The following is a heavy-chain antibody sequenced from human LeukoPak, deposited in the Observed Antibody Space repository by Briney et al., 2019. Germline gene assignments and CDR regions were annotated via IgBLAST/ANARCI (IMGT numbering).Heavy chain of an antibody. Sequence: GGSLRLSCAASGFTFSSYGMHWVRQAPGKGLEWVAFIRYDGSNKYYADSVKGRFTISRDNSKNTLYLQMNSLRAEDTAVYYCARDRRGTYYMDVWGKGTTVTVSS. J-gene: IGHJ6*03. CDR3: ARDRRGTYYMDV. D-gene: IGHD1-26*01. V-gene: IGHV3-30*02. CDR1: GFTFSSYG. CDR2: IRYDGSNK.